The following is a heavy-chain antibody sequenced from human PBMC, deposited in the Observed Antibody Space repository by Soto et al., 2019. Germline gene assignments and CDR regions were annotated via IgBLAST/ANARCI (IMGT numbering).Heavy chain of an antibody. Sequence: QVQLQQWGAGLWKPSETLSLTCAVYGGSCSGYYWSWIRQRPGKGLEWIGEINHSGSTNYNPSLKSRVTISVDTSKNQFSLKLSSVTAADTAVYYCARRKRVAATKFDYWGQGTLVTVSS. CDR2: INHSGST. D-gene: IGHD2-15*01. CDR3: ARRKRVAATKFDY. CDR1: GGSCSGYY. J-gene: IGHJ4*02. V-gene: IGHV4-34*01.